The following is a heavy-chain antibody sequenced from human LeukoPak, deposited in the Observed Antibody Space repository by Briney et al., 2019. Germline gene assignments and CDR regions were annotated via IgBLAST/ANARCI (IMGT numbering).Heavy chain of an antibody. J-gene: IGHJ4*02. Sequence: GASVTVSCKTSGYTFTSYYMHWVRQAPGQGLEWIGIINPNDGSTTYAQKFQGRVTMTRDMSTSTVSMELSSLRSEDTAVYYCARGASSDFWSGYANYWGQGALVTVSS. D-gene: IGHD3-3*01. CDR1: GYTFTSYY. CDR2: INPNDGST. CDR3: ARGASSDFWSGYANY. V-gene: IGHV1-46*01.